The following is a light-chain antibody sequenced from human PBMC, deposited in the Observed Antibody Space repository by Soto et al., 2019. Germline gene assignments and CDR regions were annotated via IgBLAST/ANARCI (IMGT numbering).Light chain of an antibody. CDR3: LHDYNYPYT. J-gene: IGKJ2*01. CDR1: QGIRND. CDR2: GAS. Sequence: IQMTQFPSSLSASVGDRVTITCRASQGIRNDLGWYQQKSGRAPKLLIFGASTLQSGVPSRFSGSGSGTDFTLTISSLQPEDFATYYCLHDYNYPYTFGQGTKVEIK. V-gene: IGKV1-6*01.